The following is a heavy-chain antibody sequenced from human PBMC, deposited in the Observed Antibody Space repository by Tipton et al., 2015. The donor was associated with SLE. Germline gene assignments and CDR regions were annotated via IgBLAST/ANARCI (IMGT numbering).Heavy chain of an antibody. CDR2: ISSSSSYI. Sequence: SLRLSCAASGFTFSSYSMNWVRQAPGKGLEWVSSISSSSSYIYYADSVKGRFTISRDNAKNSLYLQMNSLRAEDTAVYYCARDRNSAANYYDSSGYYSFCDYWGQGTLVTVSS. V-gene: IGHV3-21*01. CDR3: ARDRNSAANYYDSSGYYSFCDY. J-gene: IGHJ4*02. CDR1: GFTFSSYS. D-gene: IGHD3-22*01.